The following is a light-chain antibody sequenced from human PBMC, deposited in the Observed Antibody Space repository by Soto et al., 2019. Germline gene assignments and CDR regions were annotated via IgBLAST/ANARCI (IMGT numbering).Light chain of an antibody. CDR1: QSISSY. J-gene: IGKJ4*01. CDR3: QQRSKWPLT. CDR2: DAS. Sequence: EIVLTQSPATLSLSPGERATLSCRASQSISSYLGWYQQKPGQAPRLLIYDASNRAAGIPARFSGSGSGTDFTLTISSLEPEDFAVYYCQQRSKWPLTFGGGTKVELK. V-gene: IGKV3-11*01.